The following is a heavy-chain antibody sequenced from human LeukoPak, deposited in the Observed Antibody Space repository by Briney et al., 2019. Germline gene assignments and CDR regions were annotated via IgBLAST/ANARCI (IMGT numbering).Heavy chain of an antibody. CDR1: GFTFTKYW. D-gene: IGHD1-14*01. J-gene: IGHJ4*02. CDR3: AREVWGPEY. Sequence: GDSLRLSCAASGFTFTKYWMTWVRQAPRKGLEWAGNIKQDGSDKNYMDSVKGRFTISRDNTKNSVYLQMSSLRAEDTAVYYCAREVWGPEYWGQGTLVTVSS. V-gene: IGHV3-7*01. CDR2: IKQDGSDK.